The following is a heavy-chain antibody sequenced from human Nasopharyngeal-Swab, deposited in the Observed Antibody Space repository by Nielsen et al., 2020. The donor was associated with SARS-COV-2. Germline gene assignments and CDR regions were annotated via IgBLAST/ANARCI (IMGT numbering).Heavy chain of an antibody. D-gene: IGHD2-21*02. J-gene: IGHJ2*01. V-gene: IGHV3-30-3*01. CDR2: ISYDGSNK. Sequence: GESLKISCAASGFTFSSYAMHWVRQAPGKGLEWVAVISYDGSNKYYADSVKGRFTISRDNSKNTLYLQMNSLRAEDTAVCYCARGGLLELGFYWYFDLWGRGTLVTVSS. CDR3: ARGGLLELGFYWYFDL. CDR1: GFTFSSYA.